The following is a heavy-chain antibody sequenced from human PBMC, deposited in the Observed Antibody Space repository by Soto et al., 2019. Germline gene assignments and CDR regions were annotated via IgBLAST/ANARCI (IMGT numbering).Heavy chain of an antibody. V-gene: IGHV3-48*01. J-gene: IGHJ6*02. CDR2: ISSGRGTT. CDR3: AKIGTYLRMDV. Sequence: EVQLVESGGGLVQPGGSLRLSCAVSGFTFSSYSMNWVRQAPGKGLEWVSYISSGRGTTYYADSVKGRFSMSRDNANNSLSLQMNRLRVEDTAVYYCAKIGTYLRMDVWGQGTTVTVSS. D-gene: IGHD3-10*01. CDR1: GFTFSSYS.